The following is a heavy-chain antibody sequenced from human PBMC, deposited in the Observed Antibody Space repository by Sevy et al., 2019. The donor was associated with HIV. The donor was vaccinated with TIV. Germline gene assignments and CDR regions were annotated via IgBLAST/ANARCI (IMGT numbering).Heavy chain of an antibody. V-gene: IGHV1-18*01. CDR3: AREDGGLEDV. J-gene: IGHJ6*02. Sequence: ASVKVSCKASGYTFTNNGIIWVRQTPGQGLEWMGWINTYNGHTNYVQKFQGRVTMTTDTSTNTAYMELRSLRSDDTAVYNCAREDGGLEDVWGQGTTVTVSS. CDR1: GYTFTNNG. D-gene: IGHD3-16*01. CDR2: INTYNGHT.